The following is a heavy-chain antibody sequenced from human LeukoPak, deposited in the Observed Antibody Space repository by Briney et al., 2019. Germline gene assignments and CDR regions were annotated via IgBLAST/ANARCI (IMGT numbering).Heavy chain of an antibody. V-gene: IGHV1-18*01. Sequence: ASVKVSCKASGYTFTSYGISWVRQAPGQGLEWMGWISAYNGNTNYAQKLQGRVTMTTDTSTSTAYMELRSLRSDDTAVHYCARLHYGDPPGYYYYGMDVWGQGTTVTVSS. J-gene: IGHJ6*02. CDR2: ISAYNGNT. CDR1: GYTFTSYG. CDR3: ARLHYGDPPGYYYYGMDV. D-gene: IGHD4-17*01.